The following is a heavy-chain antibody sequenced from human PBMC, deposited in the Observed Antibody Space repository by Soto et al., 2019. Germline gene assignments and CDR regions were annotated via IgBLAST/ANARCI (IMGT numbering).Heavy chain of an antibody. J-gene: IGHJ6*02. CDR1: GFTFSSYA. Sequence: QVQLVESGGGVVQPGRSPTLSCAASGFTFSSYAMHWVRQAPGKGLEWVAVISYDGSNKYYADSVKGRFTISRDNSKNTLYLEMNSMRAEDTAVYYCARGGSGWYKDGMDVWGQGTTVTVSS. CDR3: ARGGSGWYKDGMDV. V-gene: IGHV3-30-3*01. CDR2: ISYDGSNK. D-gene: IGHD6-19*01.